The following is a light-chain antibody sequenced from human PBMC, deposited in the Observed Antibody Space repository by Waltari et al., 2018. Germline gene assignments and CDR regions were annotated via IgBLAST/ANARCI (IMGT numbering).Light chain of an antibody. CDR1: SRDAGGYNY. V-gene: IGLV2-14*01. J-gene: IGLJ1*01. Sequence: QSALTQPASVSGSPGQSITISCTGTSRDAGGYNYVSWYQQHPGKAPKLRIYDVSKRPSGVSNRFSGSKSGNTASLTISGLQAEDEADYYCSSYTSSSTYVFGTGTKVTVL. CDR2: DVS. CDR3: SSYTSSSTYV.